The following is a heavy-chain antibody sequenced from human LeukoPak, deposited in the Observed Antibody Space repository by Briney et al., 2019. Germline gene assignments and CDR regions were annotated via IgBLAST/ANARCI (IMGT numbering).Heavy chain of an antibody. D-gene: IGHD2-8*01. CDR2: ISGSGGST. Sequence: PGGSLRLSCAASGLTFDSYAMSWVRQAPGKGLEWVSAISGSGGSTYYADSVKGRFTISRDNSKNTLYLQMNSLRAEDTAVYYCARDLASVDCTNGVCPGHWYFDLWGRGTLVTVSS. J-gene: IGHJ2*01. CDR1: GLTFDSYA. CDR3: ARDLASVDCTNGVCPGHWYFDL. V-gene: IGHV3-23*01.